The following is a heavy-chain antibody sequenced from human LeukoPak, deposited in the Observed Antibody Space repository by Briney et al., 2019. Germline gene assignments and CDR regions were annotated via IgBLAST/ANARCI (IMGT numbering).Heavy chain of an antibody. V-gene: IGHV1-2*02. CDR1: GYTFTGYY. J-gene: IGHJ4*02. CDR3: ARNPHVGNAVLF. CDR2: INPNTGVT. Sequence: ASVKVSCKASGYTFTGYYMHWVRRAPGQGLEWMGWINPNTGVTNCAQKFQGRVTMTTDTSINTAYMELSTLRSDDTAVYYCARNPHVGNAVLFWGQGTLVTVAS. D-gene: IGHD4-23*01.